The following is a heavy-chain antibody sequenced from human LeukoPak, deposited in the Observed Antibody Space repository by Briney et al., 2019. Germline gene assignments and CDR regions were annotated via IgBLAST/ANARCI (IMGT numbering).Heavy chain of an antibody. V-gene: IGHV3-74*01. Sequence: PGGSLRLSCAVSGFTFSSYWMHWVRQAPGKGLVWVSRINSDGSITDYADSVKGRFTISRDNAKNTLSPQMNSLRAEDTAVYYCARVRAMAASDGFDIWGQGTMVTVSS. CDR1: GFTFSSYW. J-gene: IGHJ3*02. CDR2: INSDGSIT. D-gene: IGHD6-19*01. CDR3: ARVRAMAASDGFDI.